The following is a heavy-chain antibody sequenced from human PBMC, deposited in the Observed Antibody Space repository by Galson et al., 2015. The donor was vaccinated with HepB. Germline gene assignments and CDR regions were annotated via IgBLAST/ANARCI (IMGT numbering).Heavy chain of an antibody. J-gene: IGHJ5*02. D-gene: IGHD2-15*01. V-gene: IGHV1-18*01. Sequence: SVKVSCKASGYIFSNYLITWVRQAPGHGLEWLGWINPYTRNTKYEQKVQGRVTLTTDISTNTAYMELRSLRSDDTAVYYCARGALIVVVGATENNWFDPWGQGTLITVSS. CDR3: ARGALIVVVGATENNWFDP. CDR2: INPYTRNT. CDR1: GYIFSNYL.